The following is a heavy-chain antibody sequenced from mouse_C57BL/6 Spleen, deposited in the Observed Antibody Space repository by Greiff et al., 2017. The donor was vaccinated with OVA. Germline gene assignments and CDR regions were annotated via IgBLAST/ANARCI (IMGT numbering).Heavy chain of an antibody. J-gene: IGHJ3*01. CDR1: GYTFTSYW. CDR2: IDPSDSYT. V-gene: IGHV1-69*01. CDR3: ARSDGYYEAY. D-gene: IGHD2-3*01. Sequence: QVQLKQPGAELVMPGASVKLSCKASGYTFTSYWMHWVKQRPGQGLEWIGEIDPSDSYTNYNQKFKGKSTLTVDKSSSTAYMQLSSLTSEDSAVYYCARSDGYYEAYWGQGTLVTVSA.